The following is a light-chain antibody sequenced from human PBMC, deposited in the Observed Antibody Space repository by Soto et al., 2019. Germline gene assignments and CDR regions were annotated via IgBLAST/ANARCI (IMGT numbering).Light chain of an antibody. J-gene: IGKJ4*01. Sequence: IQLTQSPSSLSASVGDRVTITCRASQGISSYLAWYQQKPGKAPKLLIYAASTLQSGVPSRFSGSGSGTDFTLTIIILQPEDVATYYCQQLNSYPLTFGGGTKVEIK. CDR3: QQLNSYPLT. V-gene: IGKV1-9*01. CDR2: AAS. CDR1: QGISSY.